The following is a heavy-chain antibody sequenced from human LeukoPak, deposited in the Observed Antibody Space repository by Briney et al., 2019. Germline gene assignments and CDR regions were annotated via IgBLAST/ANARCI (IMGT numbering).Heavy chain of an antibody. CDR2: ITASGTAM. J-gene: IGHJ4*02. V-gene: IGHV3-48*02. D-gene: IGHD1-26*01. CDR1: GFTFSSYS. Sequence: GGSLRLSCAASGFTFSSYSMNWVHQAPGKGLGWVSHITASGTAMFYADSVKGRFTISRDNAKNSLYLKMNSLRDEDTAVYYCASSGSYRFDYWGQGTLVTVSS. CDR3: ASSGSYRFDY.